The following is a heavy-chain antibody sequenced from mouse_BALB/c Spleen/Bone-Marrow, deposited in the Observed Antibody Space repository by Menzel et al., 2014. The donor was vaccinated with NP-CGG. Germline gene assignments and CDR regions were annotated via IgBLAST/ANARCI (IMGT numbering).Heavy chain of an antibody. D-gene: IGHD1-1*01. CDR2: IWAGGST. CDR1: GFSLTSYG. Sequence: VHLVESGPGLVAPSQSLSITCTVSGFSLTSYGVHWVRQPPGKVLEWLGVIWAGGSTNYNSALMSRLSISKDNSKSQVFLKMNCLQTDDTAMYYCARGSYYEGAMDYWGQGTSVTVSS. V-gene: IGHV2-9*02. CDR3: ARGSYYEGAMDY. J-gene: IGHJ4*01.